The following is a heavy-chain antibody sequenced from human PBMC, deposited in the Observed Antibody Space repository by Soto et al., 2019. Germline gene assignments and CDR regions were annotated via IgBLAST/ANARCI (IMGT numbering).Heavy chain of an antibody. CDR2: MNPNSGNT. V-gene: IGHV1-8*01. CDR3: ARSEVLLWFGELVYYYGMDV. J-gene: IGHJ6*02. D-gene: IGHD3-10*01. CDR1: GYTFTSDD. Sequence: ASVKGSCKAAGYTFTSDDSNWGGQATGQGLEWLGWMNPNSGNTGYAQKFQGRVTMTRNTSISTAYMELSSLRSEDTAVYYCARSEVLLWFGELVYYYGMDVWGQGTTVTVS.